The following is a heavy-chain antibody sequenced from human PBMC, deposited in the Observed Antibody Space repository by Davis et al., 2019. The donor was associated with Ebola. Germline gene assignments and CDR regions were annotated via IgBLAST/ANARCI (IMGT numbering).Heavy chain of an antibody. Sequence: GESLKISCAASGFALSGYGLHRVRQAPGKGLEWVSYISSGSTISYYADSVKGRFTISRDNTKNSLYLQMNSLRAEDTAVYYCARAPQLANTFYYYYGMDVWGQGTTVTVSS. J-gene: IGHJ6*02. V-gene: IGHV3-48*04. CDR3: ARAPQLANTFYYYYGMDV. CDR1: GFALSGYG. CDR2: ISSGSTIS. D-gene: IGHD2-2*01.